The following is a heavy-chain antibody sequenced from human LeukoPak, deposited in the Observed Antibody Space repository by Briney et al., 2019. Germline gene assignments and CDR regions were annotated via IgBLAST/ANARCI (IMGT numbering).Heavy chain of an antibody. CDR2: IYTSGST. CDR1: GGSISSYY. J-gene: IGHJ6*03. Sequence: PSETLSLTCTVSGGSISSYYWSWIRQPARKGLEWIGRIYTSGSTNYNPSLKSRVTMSVDTSKNQFSLKLSSVTAADTAVYYCARSSGIVGATNYYYYYMDVWGKGTTVTVSS. CDR3: ARSSGIVGATNYYYYYMDV. D-gene: IGHD1-26*01. V-gene: IGHV4-4*07.